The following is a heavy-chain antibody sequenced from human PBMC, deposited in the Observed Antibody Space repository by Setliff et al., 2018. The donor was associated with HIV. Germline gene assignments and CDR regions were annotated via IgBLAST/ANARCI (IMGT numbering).Heavy chain of an antibody. Sequence: PSETLSLTCTVSAYSIRNGYYWGWIRQSPGKGLEWIGTLYYDGNTYYNPSLKSRVTMSVDTSKNQFSLNLNSVTAADTAVYYCARETIRSGHPSEAGVDFWGQGALVTV. CDR3: ARETIRSGHPSEAGVDF. CDR1: AYSIRNGYY. V-gene: IGHV4-38-2*02. D-gene: IGHD6-19*01. J-gene: IGHJ4*02. CDR2: LYYDGNT.